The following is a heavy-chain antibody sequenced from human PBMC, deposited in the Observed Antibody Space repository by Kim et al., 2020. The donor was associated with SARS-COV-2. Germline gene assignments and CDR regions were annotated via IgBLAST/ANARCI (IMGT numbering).Heavy chain of an antibody. CDR3: ATRRIAARPWAFDI. J-gene: IGHJ3*02. D-gene: IGHD6-6*01. V-gene: IGHV5-10-1*01. Sequence: PSFQGHVTISADKSISTAYLQWSSLKASDTAMYYCATRRIAARPWAFDIWGQGTMVTVSS.